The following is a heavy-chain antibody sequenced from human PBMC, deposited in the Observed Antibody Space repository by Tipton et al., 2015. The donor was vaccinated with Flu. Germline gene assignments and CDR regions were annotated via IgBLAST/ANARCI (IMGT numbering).Heavy chain of an antibody. CDR3: ARRDLSNYVSDPTNWFGP. CDR1: GDSVASDYY. CDR2: AHRFGTT. D-gene: IGHD4-11*01. Sequence: TLSLTCSVSGDSVASDYYWGWIRQPPEKGLEWIGNAHRFGTTYYNPSLRSRVTISIDRSKNQFSLRLTSVTAADTAVYYCARRDLSNYVSDPTNWFGPWGQGTLVTVSS. V-gene: IGHV4-38-2*01. J-gene: IGHJ5*02.